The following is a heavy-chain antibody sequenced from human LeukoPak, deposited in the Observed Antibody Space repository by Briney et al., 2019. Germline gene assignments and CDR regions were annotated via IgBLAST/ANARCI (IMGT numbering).Heavy chain of an antibody. CDR1: GFTFSSYS. J-gene: IGHJ3*02. D-gene: IGHD6-13*01. CDR2: ISSSGSTI. CDR3: ARVSSHSSSWYDAFDI. Sequence: GGSLRLSCAASGFTFSSYSMNWVRQAPGKGLEWVSSISSSGSTIYYADSVKGRFTISRDNAKNSLYLQMNSLRAEDTAVYYCARVSSHSSSWYDAFDIWGQGTMVTVSS. V-gene: IGHV3-48*04.